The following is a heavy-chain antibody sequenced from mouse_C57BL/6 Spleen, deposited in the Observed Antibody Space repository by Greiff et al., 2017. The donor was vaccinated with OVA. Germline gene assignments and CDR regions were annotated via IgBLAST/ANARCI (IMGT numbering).Heavy chain of an antibody. J-gene: IGHJ4*01. CDR3: ARQRVYDGYYGDAMDY. V-gene: IGHV5-12*01. Sequence: EVKVVESGGGLVQPGGSLKLSCAASGFTFSDYYMYWVRQTPEKRLEWVAYISNGGGSTYYPDTVKGRFTISRDNAKNTLYLQMSRLKSEDTAMYYCARQRVYDGYYGDAMDYWGQGTSVTVSS. CDR1: GFTFSDYY. CDR2: ISNGGGST. D-gene: IGHD2-3*01.